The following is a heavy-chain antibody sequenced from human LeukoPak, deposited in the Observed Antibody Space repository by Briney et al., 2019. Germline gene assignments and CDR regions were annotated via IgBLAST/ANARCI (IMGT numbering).Heavy chain of an antibody. CDR1: GGSISSYY. D-gene: IGHD2-2*01. CDR2: IYYSGST. J-gene: IGHJ6*02. CDR3: ARQLGYCSSTSCYRYYYYGMDV. V-gene: IGHV4-59*08. Sequence: SETLSLTCTVSGGSISSYYWSRIRQPPGKGLEWIGNIYYSGSTSYNPSLKSRVTISVDTSKNQFSLKLSSVTAADTAVYYCARQLGYCSSTSCYRYYYYGMDVWGQGTTVTVSS.